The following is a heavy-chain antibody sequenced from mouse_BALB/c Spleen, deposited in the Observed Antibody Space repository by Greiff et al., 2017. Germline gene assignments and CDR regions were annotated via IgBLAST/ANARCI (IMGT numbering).Heavy chain of an antibody. CDR1: GFSLTGYG. Sequence: VQRVESGPGLVAPSQSLSITCTVSGFSLTGYGVNWVRQPPGKGLEWLGMIWGDGSTDYNSALKSRLSISKDNSKSQVFLKMNSLQTDDTARYYCARDHGSSYSAMDYWGQGTSVTVAS. J-gene: IGHJ4*01. V-gene: IGHV2-6-7*01. CDR3: ARDHGSSYSAMDY. CDR2: IWGDGST. D-gene: IGHD1-1*01.